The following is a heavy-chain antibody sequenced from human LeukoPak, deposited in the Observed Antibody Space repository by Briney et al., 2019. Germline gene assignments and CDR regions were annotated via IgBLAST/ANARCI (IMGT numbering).Heavy chain of an antibody. Sequence: PGGSLRLSCAASGFIFSSYAMSWVRQAPGKGLEWVSIISGSGGSTFYADSVKGRFIISRDNSKDTLYLQMNSLRAEDTAVYYCAKGRQLNPSMNWFGPWGQGTQVTVSS. J-gene: IGHJ5*02. CDR1: GFIFSSYA. CDR3: AKGRQLNPSMNWFGP. D-gene: IGHD5-18*01. CDR2: ISGSGGST. V-gene: IGHV3-23*01.